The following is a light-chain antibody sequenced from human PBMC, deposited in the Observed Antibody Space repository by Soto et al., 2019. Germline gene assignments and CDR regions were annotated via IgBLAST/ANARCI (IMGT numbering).Light chain of an antibody. CDR1: QSISSW. V-gene: IGKV1-5*03. CDR2: KAS. CDR3: QQYSSYSTFT. Sequence: DIQMTQSPSTLSASVGDRVTITCRASQSISSWLAWYQQKPGKAPKLLIYKASSLESGVPSRFSGSGSGTEFTPPISCLQPDDCATYYCQQYSSYSTFTFGPGTKVDL. J-gene: IGKJ3*01.